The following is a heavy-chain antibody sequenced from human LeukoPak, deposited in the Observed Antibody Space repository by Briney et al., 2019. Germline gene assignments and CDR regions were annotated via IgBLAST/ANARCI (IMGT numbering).Heavy chain of an antibody. CDR3: AKVRDIVVVPAARGFYYFDY. CDR1: GFTVSSNY. V-gene: IGHV3-53*01. CDR2: IYSGGST. J-gene: IGHJ4*02. D-gene: IGHD2-2*01. Sequence: QSGGSLRLSCAASGFTVSSNYMSWVRQAPGKGLEWVSVIYSGGSTYYADSVKGRFTISRDNSKNTLYLQMNSLRAEDTAVYYCAKVRDIVVVPAARGFYYFDYWGQGTLVTVSS.